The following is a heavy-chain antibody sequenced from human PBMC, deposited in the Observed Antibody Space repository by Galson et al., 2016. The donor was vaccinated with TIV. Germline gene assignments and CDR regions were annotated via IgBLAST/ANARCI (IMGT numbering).Heavy chain of an antibody. CDR1: GFNFDNYA. Sequence: SLRLSCAATGFNFDNYAIHWVRQAPGKGLEWVAVISHDENKKYYSDSVKGRFTTSRENYKSTTYLQMNLLKTEDTAVYYCARDAASVYGRGSVLDSWGQGILVTVSS. V-gene: IGHV3-30-3*01. J-gene: IGHJ5*01. CDR2: ISHDENKK. CDR3: ARDAASVYGRGSVLDS. D-gene: IGHD3-10*01.